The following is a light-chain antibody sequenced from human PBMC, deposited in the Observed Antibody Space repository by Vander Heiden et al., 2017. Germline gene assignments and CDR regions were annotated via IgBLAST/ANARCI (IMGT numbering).Light chain of an antibody. CDR3: HQYYTTPRT. CDR2: WAS. J-gene: IGKJ1*01. Sequence: DIVMTQSPDSLAVSLGERATINCKSSQSVLKNSNNTNYLSWYQVKPGQPPKLLIYWASTRESGVPDRFSGSESGTDFSLTISSLQAEDVAVYYCHQYYTTPRTFGQGTKLEI. CDR1: QSVLKNSNNTNY. V-gene: IGKV4-1*01.